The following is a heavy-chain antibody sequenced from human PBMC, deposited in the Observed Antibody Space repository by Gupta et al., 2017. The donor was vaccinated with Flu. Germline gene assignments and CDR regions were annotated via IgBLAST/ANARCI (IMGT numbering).Heavy chain of an antibody. J-gene: IGHJ4*02. CDR3: TTPFVISGYYV. CDR1: ELTFSNAW. V-gene: IGHV3-15*01. CDR2: INSKTDGWKT. D-gene: IGHD3-22*01. Sequence: EVQLVESGGGLVKPGGSLRLSCAASELTFSNAWMTWVRQAPGKGLEWVGHINSKTDGWKTDYAAAVKGRFTISRDASKNTLYLQMNSLKTEDTDVYYCTTPFVISGYYVGGQGTLVTVSS.